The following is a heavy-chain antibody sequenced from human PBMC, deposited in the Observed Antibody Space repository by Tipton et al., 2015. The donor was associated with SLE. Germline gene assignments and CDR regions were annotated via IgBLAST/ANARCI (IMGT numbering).Heavy chain of an antibody. CDR2: IYYSGST. V-gene: IGHV4-31*11. D-gene: IGHD2-2*01. CDR3: ARGGDIGVVPAALDAFDI. Sequence: TLSLTCAVSGGSISSGGYYWSWIRQHPGKGLEWIGYIYYSGSTYYNPSLKSRVTISVDTSKNQFSLKLSSVTAADTAVYYCARGGDIGVVPAALDAFDIWGQGTMVTVSS. CDR1: GGSISSGGYY. J-gene: IGHJ3*02.